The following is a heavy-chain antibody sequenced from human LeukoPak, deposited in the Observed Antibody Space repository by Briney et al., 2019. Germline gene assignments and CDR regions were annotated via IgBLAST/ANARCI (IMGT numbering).Heavy chain of an antibody. CDR3: ARGEDIVVVTAPRGDAFDI. Sequence: ASVTVSCKASGYTFTGYYMHWVRQAPGQGLEWMGWINPNSGGTNYAQKFQGWVTMTRDTSISTAYMELSRLRSDDTAVYYCARGEDIVVVTAPRGDAFDIWGQGTMVTVSS. CDR2: INPNSGGT. CDR1: GYTFTGYY. D-gene: IGHD2-21*02. V-gene: IGHV1-2*04. J-gene: IGHJ3*02.